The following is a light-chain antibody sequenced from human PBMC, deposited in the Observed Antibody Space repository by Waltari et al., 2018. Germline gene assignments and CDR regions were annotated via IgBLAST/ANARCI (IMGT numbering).Light chain of an antibody. CDR2: TAS. V-gene: IGKV1-39*01. CDR1: QTINNF. J-gene: IGKJ1*01. Sequence: DIQMTQSPSSLSAFVGDTVPITCRASQTINNFLSWYQQKAGEAPKLLIYTASHLQSGVPSRFSGSGSGSNFTLTISTLQLEDFAAYYCQQSYSLPPTFGQGTKVEIK. CDR3: QQSYSLPPT.